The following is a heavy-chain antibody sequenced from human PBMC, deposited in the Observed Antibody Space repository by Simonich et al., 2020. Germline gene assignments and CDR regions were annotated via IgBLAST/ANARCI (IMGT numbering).Heavy chain of an antibody. CDR1: GFTFSSYE. CDR3: ARHYYGDYYFDY. CDR2: ISMSGSTI. J-gene: IGHJ4*02. Sequence: EVQLVESGGGLVQPGGSLRLSCAASGFTFSSYEMNWVRQAPGKGREWVSYISMSGSTIYYADSVKGRFTISRDNAKNSLYLQMNSLRAEDTAVYYCARHYYGDYYFDYWGQGTLVTVSS. V-gene: IGHV3-48*03. D-gene: IGHD4-17*01.